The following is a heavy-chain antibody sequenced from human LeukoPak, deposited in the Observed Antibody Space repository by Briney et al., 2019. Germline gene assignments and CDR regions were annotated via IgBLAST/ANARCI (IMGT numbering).Heavy chain of an antibody. D-gene: IGHD3-22*01. CDR3: AKRGVVIRVILVGFHKEAYYFDS. CDR2: IGGSGGGT. J-gene: IGHJ4*02. CDR1: GITLSNYG. V-gene: IGHV3-23*01. Sequence: SGGSLRLSCAVSGITLSNYGISWVRQAPGKGLEWVAGIGGSGGGTNYADSVKGRFTISRDNSKNTLYLQMNSLRAEDTAVYFCAKRGVVIRVILVGFHKEAYYFDSWGQGALVTVSS.